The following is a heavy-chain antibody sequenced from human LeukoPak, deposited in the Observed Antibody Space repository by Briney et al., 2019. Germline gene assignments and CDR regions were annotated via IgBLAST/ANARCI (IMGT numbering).Heavy chain of an antibody. CDR1: GFTFSSYS. V-gene: IGHV3-21*01. D-gene: IGHD4-4*01. CDR2: ISSSSSYI. Sequence: GGSLRLSCAASGFTFSSYSMTWVRQAPGKGLEWVSSISSSSSYIYYADSVKGRFTISRGNAKNSLYLQMNSLRAEDTAVYYCASDMGYSNYYFDYWGQGTLVTVSS. CDR3: ASDMGYSNYYFDY. J-gene: IGHJ4*02.